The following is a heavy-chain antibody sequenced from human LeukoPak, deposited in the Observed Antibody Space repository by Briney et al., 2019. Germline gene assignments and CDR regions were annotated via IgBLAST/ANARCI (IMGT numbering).Heavy chain of an antibody. J-gene: IGHJ3*01. V-gene: IGHV4-39*07. D-gene: IGHD4-11*01. CDR3: ARGPNTAGNYRAFDL. Sequence: PSETLSLTCTVSSGSISSTTYYWAWIRQPPGKGLEWIGSIYYNGDTYYNPSLKSRVIISADTSKNQFSLKLTSVTAADTAAYYCARGPNTAGNYRAFDLWGQGTKVTVSS. CDR1: SGSISSTTYY. CDR2: IYYNGDT.